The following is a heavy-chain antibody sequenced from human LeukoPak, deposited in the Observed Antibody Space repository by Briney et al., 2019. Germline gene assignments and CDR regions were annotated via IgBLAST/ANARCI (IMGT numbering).Heavy chain of an antibody. Sequence: GESLKISCKGSGYSLTTYWTSWVRQMPGKGLEWMGRIDPSDSYTNYSPSFQGHVTISADKSISTAYLQWSSLKASDSAMYYCARHYGSLFDYWGQGTLVTVSS. V-gene: IGHV5-10-1*01. CDR1: GYSLTTYW. J-gene: IGHJ4*02. D-gene: IGHD3-10*01. CDR3: ARHYGSLFDY. CDR2: IDPSDSYT.